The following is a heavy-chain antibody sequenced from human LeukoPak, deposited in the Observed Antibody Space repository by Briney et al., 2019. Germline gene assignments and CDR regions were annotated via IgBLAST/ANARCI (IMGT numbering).Heavy chain of an antibody. V-gene: IGHV3-7*01. J-gene: IGHJ4*02. CDR2: IKQDGSEK. CDR3: ARDHGGAKEDYYFDY. D-gene: IGHD3-16*01. Sequence: GGSLRPSCAASGFTFSSYWMSWVRQAPGKGLGWVANIKQDGSEKYYVDSVKGRFTISRDNAKNSLYLQMNSLRAEDTAVYYCARDHGGAKEDYYFDYWGQGTLATVSS. CDR1: GFTFSSYW.